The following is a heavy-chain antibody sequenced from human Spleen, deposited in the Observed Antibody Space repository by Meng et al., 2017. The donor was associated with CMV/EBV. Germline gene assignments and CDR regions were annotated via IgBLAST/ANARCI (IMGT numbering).Heavy chain of an antibody. D-gene: IGHD3-3*01. CDR3: ARDNSPYDFWSGSESDGMDV. CDR2: IKQDGSET. V-gene: IGHV3-7*01. Sequence: GGSLRLSCAASGFSFSSCWMHWVRQAPGKGLEWVANIKQDGSETYYVDSVKGRFTISRDNAKNSLYLQMNSLRAEDTAVYYCARDNSPYDFWSGSESDGMDVWGQGTTVTVSS. J-gene: IGHJ6*02. CDR1: GFSFSSCW.